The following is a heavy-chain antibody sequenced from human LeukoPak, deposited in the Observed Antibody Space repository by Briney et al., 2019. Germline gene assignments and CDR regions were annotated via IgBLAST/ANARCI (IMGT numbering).Heavy chain of an antibody. CDR1: GYTFTGYY. CDR2: INPNNGGT. J-gene: IGHJ4*02. D-gene: IGHD6-13*01. Sequence: GASVKVSCKASGYTFTGYYMHWVRQAPGRGLEWMGWINPNNGGTNYAQKFQGRVTMTRDTSISTAYMELSRLRSDDTAVYCCARQGSSWDFDYWGQGTLVTVSS. V-gene: IGHV1-2*02. CDR3: ARQGSSWDFDY.